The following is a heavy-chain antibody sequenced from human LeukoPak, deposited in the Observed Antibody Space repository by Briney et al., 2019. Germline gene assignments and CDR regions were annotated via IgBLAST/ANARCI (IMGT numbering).Heavy chain of an antibody. V-gene: IGHV1-69*01. CDR2: IIPIFGTA. CDR1: GGTFSSYA. CDR3: AKEGDYADYGHKWGTFDY. Sequence: GASVNVSCKASGGTFSSYATSWVRQAPGQGLEWMGGIIPIFGTANYAQKFQGRVTITADESTSTAYMELSSLRSEDTAVYYCAKEGDYADYGHKWGTFDYWGQGTLVTVSS. D-gene: IGHD4-17*01. J-gene: IGHJ4*02.